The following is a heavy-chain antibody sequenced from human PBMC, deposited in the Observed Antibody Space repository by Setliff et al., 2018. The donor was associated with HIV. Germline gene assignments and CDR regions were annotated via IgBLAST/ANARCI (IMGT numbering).Heavy chain of an antibody. J-gene: IGHJ4*02. CDR1: GFSFSRCG. D-gene: IGHD2-21*01. CDR2: IRYDGSDK. Sequence: PGGSLRLSCAASGFSFSRCGMHWVRQAPGKGLEWVTFIRYDGSDKYYADSVKGRFTISRDNSKNTLYLQMNSLKTEDTAVYYCTSATGGDSYDPGYWGQGTLVTVSS. CDR3: TSATGGDSYDPGY. V-gene: IGHV3-30*02.